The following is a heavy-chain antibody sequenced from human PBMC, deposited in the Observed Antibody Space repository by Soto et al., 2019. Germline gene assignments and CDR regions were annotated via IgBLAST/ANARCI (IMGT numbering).Heavy chain of an antibody. CDR1: GGSFSGYY. V-gene: IGHV4-34*01. CDR2: INHSGST. Sequence: SETLSLTCAVYGGSFSGYYWSWIRQPPGKGLEWIGEINHSGSTNYNPSLKSRVTISVDTSKNQFSLKLSSVTAADTAVYYCARGPSYGSGSYYGATADYYYYYYMDVWGKGTTVTVSS. CDR3: ARGPSYGSGSYYGATADYYYYYYMDV. D-gene: IGHD3-10*01. J-gene: IGHJ6*03.